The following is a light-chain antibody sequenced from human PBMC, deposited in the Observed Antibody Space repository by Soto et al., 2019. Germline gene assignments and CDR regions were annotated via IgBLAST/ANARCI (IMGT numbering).Light chain of an antibody. CDR3: QSYDTSLSGLV. V-gene: IGLV1-40*01. Sequence: QSVLTQPPSVSGAPGQRATISCTGSSSNIGAGYDVQWYQQIPGIAPKLLIYGNTNRPSGVPDRFSGSKSGTSASLAITGLHGEDEADYYCQSYDTSLSGLVFGGGTKLTV. CDR2: GNT. CDR1: SSNIGAGYD. J-gene: IGLJ3*02.